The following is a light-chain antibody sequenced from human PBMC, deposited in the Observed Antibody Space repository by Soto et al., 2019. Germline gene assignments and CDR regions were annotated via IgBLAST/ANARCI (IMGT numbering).Light chain of an antibody. J-gene: IGKJ4*01. CDR2: SAS. V-gene: IGKV3-15*01. CDR3: QQYNNWPLT. CDR1: QSVTIY. Sequence: EIVMTQSPATLSVSPGERATLSCRASQSVTIYLAWYPQKTGQAPRLLIYSASTRATGIPARFSGSGSGTEFTLTISSLQSEDVEVYYCQQYNNWPLTFGGGTKVDIK.